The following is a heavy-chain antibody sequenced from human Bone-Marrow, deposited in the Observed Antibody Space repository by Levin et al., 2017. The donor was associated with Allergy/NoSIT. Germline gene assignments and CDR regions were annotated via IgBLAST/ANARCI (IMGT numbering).Heavy chain of an antibody. CDR2: IKADGREK. V-gene: IGHV3-7*01. CDR3: ARHSGTYHAFDY. J-gene: IGHJ4*02. CDR1: GFTFSSYW. D-gene: IGHD1-26*01. Sequence: GGSLRLSCAASGFTFSSYWMGWVRQAPGKGLNWVANIKADGREKYFVDSVKGRFTISRDNAKNSLDLHMNSLRAEDTAVYYCARHSGTYHAFDYWGQGTLVTVSS.